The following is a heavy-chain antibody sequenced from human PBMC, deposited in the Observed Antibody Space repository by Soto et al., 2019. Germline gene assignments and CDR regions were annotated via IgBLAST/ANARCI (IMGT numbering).Heavy chain of an antibody. CDR3: ARESDYYDSSGSSFDY. V-gene: IGHV4-31*03. CDR1: NGSISTGAYF. CDR2: ICKSGST. J-gene: IGHJ4*02. D-gene: IGHD3-22*01. Sequence: SETLSLTCTVSNGSISTGAYFWSWFRHHPGKGLEWIAYICKSGSTYYNPSLKSRVTISVDTSKNQFYLNLRSVTAADTAIYYCARESDYYDSSGSSFDYWGQGTQVTVSS.